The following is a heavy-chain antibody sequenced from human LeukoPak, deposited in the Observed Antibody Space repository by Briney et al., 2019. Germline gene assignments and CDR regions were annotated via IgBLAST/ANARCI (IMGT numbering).Heavy chain of an antibody. D-gene: IGHD6-13*01. Sequence: GASVKVSCKASGYTFTSYGISWVRQAPGQGLEWMGWISAYNGNTNYAQKFQGRVTMTRDTSISTAYMELSRLRSDDTAVYYCARELAIAAAGRWASGFDPWGQGTLVTVSS. J-gene: IGHJ5*02. CDR2: ISAYNGNT. CDR1: GYTFTSYG. CDR3: ARELAIAAAGRWASGFDP. V-gene: IGHV1-18*01.